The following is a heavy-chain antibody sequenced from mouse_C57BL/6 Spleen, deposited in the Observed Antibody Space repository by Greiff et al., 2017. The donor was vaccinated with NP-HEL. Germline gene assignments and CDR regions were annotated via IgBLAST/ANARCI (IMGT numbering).Heavy chain of an antibody. D-gene: IGHD2-3*01. J-gene: IGHJ4*01. V-gene: IGHV5-16*01. Sequence: EVMLVESEGGLVQPGSSMKLSCTASGFTFSDYYMAWVRQVPEKGLEWVANINYDGSSTYYLDSLKSRFIISRDNAKNILYLQMSSLKSEDTATYYCARGMGAMDYWGQGTSVTVSS. CDR1: GFTFSDYY. CDR2: INYDGSST. CDR3: ARGMGAMDY.